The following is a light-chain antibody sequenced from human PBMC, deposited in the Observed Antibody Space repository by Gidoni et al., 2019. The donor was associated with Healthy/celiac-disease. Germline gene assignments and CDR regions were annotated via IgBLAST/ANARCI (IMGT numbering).Light chain of an antibody. CDR2: KVS. CDR3: MQGPHWPPYT. J-gene: IGKJ2*01. V-gene: IGKV2-30*01. CDR1: QSLVYSDGNTS. Sequence: DVVRTKSPLSLPVTLGQPASISCRSSQSLVYSDGNTSLNWFQQRPGQSPRRLIYKVSNRDSGVPDRFSGSGSGTDFTLKISRVEAADVGVYYCMQGPHWPPYTFGQGTKLEIK.